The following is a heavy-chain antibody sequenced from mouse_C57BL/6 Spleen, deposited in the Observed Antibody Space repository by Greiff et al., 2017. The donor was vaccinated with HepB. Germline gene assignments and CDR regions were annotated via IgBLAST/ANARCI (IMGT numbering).Heavy chain of an antibody. D-gene: IGHD2-3*01. J-gene: IGHJ4*01. CDR2: IYPGDGDT. V-gene: IGHV1-82*01. CDR1: GYAFSSSW. Sequence: VHLVESGPELVKPGASVKISCKASGYAFSSSWMNWVKQRPGKGLEWIGRIYPGDGDTNYNGKFKGKATLTADKSSSTAYMQLSSLTSEDSAVYFCARDDGYYVGAVDYWGQGTSVTVSS. CDR3: ARDDGYYVGAVDY.